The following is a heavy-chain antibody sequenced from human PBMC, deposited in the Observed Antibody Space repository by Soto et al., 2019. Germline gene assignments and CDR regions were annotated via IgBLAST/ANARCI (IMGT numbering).Heavy chain of an antibody. J-gene: IGHJ6*01. D-gene: IGHD2-8*01. Sequence: QLQLQESGSRLLRPSQTLSLTCAVSGGSITNITTSWTWLRQPPGKALEWIGYIYHSGSTYYNPSLKRRVDISVDKSKNQFSLSVRSVSAADTGVYYCSRDVGASCTDFVCSVFGGLDVCGHGTEVTVSS. CDR1: GGSITNITTS. V-gene: IGHV4-30-2*01. CDR3: SRDVGASCTDFVCSVFGGLDV. CDR2: IYHSGST.